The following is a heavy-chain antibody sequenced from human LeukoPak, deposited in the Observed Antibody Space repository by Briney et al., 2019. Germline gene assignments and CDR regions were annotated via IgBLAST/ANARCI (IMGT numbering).Heavy chain of an antibody. CDR1: GFRFSAYA. CDR3: ARDDYGSGTPTIDY. Sequence: KPGGSLRLSCAASGFRFSAYAMNWVRQAPGKGLEWVSSIGSSGSYMYYGDSVKGRFTVSRDNAKNSLYLEMNSLRAEDTAVYYCARDDYGSGTPTIDYWGQGTLVSVAS. J-gene: IGHJ4*02. D-gene: IGHD3-16*01. V-gene: IGHV3-21*01. CDR2: IGSSGSYM.